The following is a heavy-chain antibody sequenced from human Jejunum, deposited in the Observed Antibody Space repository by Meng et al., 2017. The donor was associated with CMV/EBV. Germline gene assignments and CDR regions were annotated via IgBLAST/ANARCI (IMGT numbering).Heavy chain of an antibody. CDR3: ARGVSVAGHWWFDP. Sequence: QDQLQESGPGLVNPSETLSLTCTVSGVSISPYHWSWIRQPPGQGLEFVGYIHYTGTTKYNPSLESRVIILVDTSKNQFSLQLGSVTAADTAVYYCARGVSVAGHWWFDPWGQGTLVTVSS. CDR2: IHYTGTT. D-gene: IGHD6-19*01. CDR1: GVSISPYH. V-gene: IGHV4-59*08. J-gene: IGHJ5*02.